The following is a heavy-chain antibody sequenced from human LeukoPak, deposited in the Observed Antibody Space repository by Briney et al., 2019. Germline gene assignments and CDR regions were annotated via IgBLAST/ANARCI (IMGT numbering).Heavy chain of an antibody. CDR1: GFTSDDYG. CDR2: IHRNGGST. J-gene: IGHJ4*02. V-gene: IGHV3-20*01. D-gene: IGHD1-7*01. CDR3: ARGNSNFDY. Sequence: GGSLRLSCAASGFTSDDYGMSWVRQAPGKGLEWVSGIHRNGGSTGYADSVKGRFTISRDNAKNPLYLQMNSLRAEDTALYHCARGNSNFDYWGQGTLVTVSS.